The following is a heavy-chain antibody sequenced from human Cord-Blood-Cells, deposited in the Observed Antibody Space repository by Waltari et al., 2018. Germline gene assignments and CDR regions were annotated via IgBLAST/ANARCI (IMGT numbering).Heavy chain of an antibody. V-gene: IGHV1-8*01. J-gene: IGHJ4*02. CDR2: MNPNSGNT. Sequence: QVQLVQSGAEVKKPGASVKVSCKASGYTFTSYDINWVRQATGLGLEWMGWMNPNSGNTGYAQKFQGRVTMTRNTSISTAYMELSSLRSEDTAVYYCARGRLSYCSSTSCYTVDYWGQGTLVTVSS. CDR3: ARGRLSYCSSTSCYTVDY. CDR1: GYTFTSYD. D-gene: IGHD2-2*02.